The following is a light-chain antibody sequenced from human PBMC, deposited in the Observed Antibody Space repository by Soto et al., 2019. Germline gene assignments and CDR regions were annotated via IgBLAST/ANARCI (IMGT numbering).Light chain of an antibody. J-gene: IGKJ1*01. CDR2: GAS. CDR1: QSVSSSY. V-gene: IGKV3-20*01. CDR3: QHYNNWPPET. Sequence: EIVLTQSPGTLSLSPGERATLSCRASQSVSSSYLAWYQQKPGQAPRLLIYGASSRATGIPDRFSGSGSGTDFTLTISRLEPEDFAVYYCQHYNNWPPETFGQGTKVDIK.